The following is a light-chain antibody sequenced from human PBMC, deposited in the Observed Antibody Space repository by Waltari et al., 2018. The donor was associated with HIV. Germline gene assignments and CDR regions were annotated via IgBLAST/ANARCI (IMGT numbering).Light chain of an antibody. J-gene: IGLJ2*01. Sequence: QSVLTQPPSASGTPGQRVTISCSGNTSTIGSRSFNWYQQLPGAAPKLVMYRADQRPSGVPDRFAGSRSGSSASLAITGLQSEDAADYYCAIWDDSLSGVLFGGGTRLTVL. V-gene: IGLV1-44*01. CDR3: AIWDDSLSGVL. CDR2: RAD. CDR1: TSTIGSRS.